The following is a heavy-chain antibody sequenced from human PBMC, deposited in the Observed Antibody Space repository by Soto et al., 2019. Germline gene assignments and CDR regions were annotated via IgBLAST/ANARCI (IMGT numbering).Heavy chain of an antibody. CDR3: ARDLRGRGSGRFDP. J-gene: IGHJ5*02. CDR2: IYYSGVT. D-gene: IGHD3-10*01. V-gene: IGHV4-31*03. Sequence: QVQLQESGPGRVKHSQTLFLTCTVSGDSITSGGDYWTWIRQHPGKGQEWIGYIYYSGVTYYNPSLKSRVTISVDTSKNQFSLKLSSVTAADTAMYYCARDLRGRGSGRFDPWGQGTLVTVSS. CDR1: GDSITSGGDY.